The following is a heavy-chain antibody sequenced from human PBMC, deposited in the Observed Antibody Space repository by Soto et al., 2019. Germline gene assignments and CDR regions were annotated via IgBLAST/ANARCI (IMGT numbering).Heavy chain of an antibody. CDR3: ASDHLGGWYHFWSGYYALLDP. J-gene: IGHJ5*02. V-gene: IGHV1-18*04. CDR1: GDTFTSYG. Sequence: ASVKVSCKASGDTFTSYGISWVRQAPGEGLEWMGWISAYNGNTNYAQKLQGRVTMTTDTSTSTAYMELRSLRSDDTAVYYCASDHLGGWYHFWSGYYALLDPWG. CDR2: ISAYNGNT. D-gene: IGHD3-3*01.